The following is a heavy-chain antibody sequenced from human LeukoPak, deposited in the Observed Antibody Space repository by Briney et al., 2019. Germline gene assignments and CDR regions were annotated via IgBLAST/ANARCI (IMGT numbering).Heavy chain of an antibody. CDR2: INPNSGGT. CDR1: GYIFTGYY. V-gene: IGHV1-2*02. CDR3: ATVDEYYYDSSGYSRY. J-gene: IGHJ4*02. Sequence: GASVKASCRASGYIFTGYYMHWVRQAPGQGLEWMGWINPNSGGTNYAQKFQGRVTMTRDTSISTAYMELSRLRSDDTAVYYCATVDEYYYDSSGYSRYWGQGTLVTVSS. D-gene: IGHD3-22*01.